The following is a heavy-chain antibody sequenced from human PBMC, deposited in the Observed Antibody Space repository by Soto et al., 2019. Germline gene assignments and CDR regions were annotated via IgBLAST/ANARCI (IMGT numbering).Heavy chain of an antibody. D-gene: IGHD3-22*01. V-gene: IGHV1-46*03. Sequence: ASVKASCKASGYTFTSYFMHWVRQAPGQGLEWMGIINPSGGSTSYAQKFQGRVTMTRDTSTSTVYMELSSLRSEDTAVYYCARYQYYYDSSGYLDYWGQGTLVTVSS. CDR3: ARYQYYYDSSGYLDY. CDR1: GYTFTSYF. J-gene: IGHJ4*02. CDR2: INPSGGST.